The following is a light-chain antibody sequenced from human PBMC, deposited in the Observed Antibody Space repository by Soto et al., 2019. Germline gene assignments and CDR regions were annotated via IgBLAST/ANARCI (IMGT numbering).Light chain of an antibody. CDR2: DVN. CDR1: SSDVGGYNY. V-gene: IGLV2-14*03. Sequence: QSALTQPASVSGSPGQSITISCTGTSSDVGGYNYVSWYQHHPDKAPKLMIYDVNNRPSGVSHRFSGSKSGNTASLTISGLQAEDEAAYYCRSYSSTNTRLVFGGGTKLTVL. J-gene: IGLJ2*01. CDR3: RSYSSTNTRLV.